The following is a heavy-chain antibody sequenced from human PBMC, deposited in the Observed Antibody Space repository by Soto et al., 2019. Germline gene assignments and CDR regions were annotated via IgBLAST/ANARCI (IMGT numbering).Heavy chain of an antibody. D-gene: IGHD5-12*01. J-gene: IGHJ6*03. CDR3: ARGKVDIVATSDYYMDV. Sequence: SVKVSCKASGGTFSSYAISWVRQAPGQGLEWMGGIIPIFGTANYAQKFQGRVTITADESTSTAYMELSSLRSEDTAVYYCARGKVDIVATSDYYMDVWGKGTTVTVSS. CDR2: IIPIFGTA. CDR1: GGTFSSYA. V-gene: IGHV1-69*13.